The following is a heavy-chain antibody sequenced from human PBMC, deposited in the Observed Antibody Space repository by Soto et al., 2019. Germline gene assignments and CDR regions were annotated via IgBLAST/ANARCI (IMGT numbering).Heavy chain of an antibody. CDR1: GFTFSSFA. CDR2: ISGSGDGT. J-gene: IGHJ4*02. CDR3: AGPGYSSQDY. V-gene: IGHV3-23*01. D-gene: IGHD5-18*01. Sequence: LSCVASGFTFSSFALSWVRQAPGKGLEWVSAISGSGDGTDYADSVKGRFTISRDNSKNTLYLQMNSLRAEDTAVYYCAGPGYSSQDYWGQGALVTVSS.